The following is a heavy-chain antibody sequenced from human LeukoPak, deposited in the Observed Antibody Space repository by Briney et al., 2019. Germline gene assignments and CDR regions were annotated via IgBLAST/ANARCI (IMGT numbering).Heavy chain of an antibody. J-gene: IGHJ4*02. CDR1: GGSISTAASF. CDR2: IYYSGST. D-gene: IGHD2-2*03. Sequence: SETLSLTCAVSGGSISTAASFWGWFRQPPGKGLEWIGRIYYSGSTFCNPSLKSRVTISVDTSKNQFSLRLSSVTAADTAVYYCARHGSTDYFDFWGQGTLVTVSP. V-gene: IGHV4-39*01. CDR3: ARHGSTDYFDF.